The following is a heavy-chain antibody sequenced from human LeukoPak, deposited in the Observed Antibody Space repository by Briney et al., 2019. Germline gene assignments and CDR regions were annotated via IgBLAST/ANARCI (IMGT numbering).Heavy chain of an antibody. CDR2: IYYSGST. Sequence: SSETLSLTCTVSGGSISSYYWSWIRQPPGKGLEWIGYIYYSGSTNYNPSLKSRVTISVDTSKNQFSLKLSSVTAADTAVYFCARGPYSYDSSGAFDIWGQGTMVTVSS. V-gene: IGHV4-59*08. J-gene: IGHJ3*02. CDR1: GGSISSYY. CDR3: ARGPYSYDSSGAFDI. D-gene: IGHD3-22*01.